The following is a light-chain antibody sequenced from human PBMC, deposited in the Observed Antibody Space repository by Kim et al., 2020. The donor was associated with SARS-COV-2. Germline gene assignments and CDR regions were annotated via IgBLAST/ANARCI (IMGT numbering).Light chain of an antibody. J-gene: IGLJ3*02. CDR2: YDS. Sequence: VAPGKTARITCGGNNIGSKSVHWYQQKPGQAPVLVIYYDSDRPSGIPERFSGSNSGNTATLTISRVEAGDEADYYCHVWDRNNDIVFGGGTKLTVL. CDR1: NIGSKS. CDR3: HVWDRNNDIV. V-gene: IGLV3-21*04.